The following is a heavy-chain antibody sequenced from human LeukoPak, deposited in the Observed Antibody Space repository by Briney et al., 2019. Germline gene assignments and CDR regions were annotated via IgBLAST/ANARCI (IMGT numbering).Heavy chain of an antibody. CDR2: IYYSGST. V-gene: IGHV4-59*01. Sequence: SETLSLTCTVSGGSISSYYWSWIRQPPGKGLEWIGYIYYSGSTNYNPSLKSRVTISVDTSKNQFSLKLSSVTAADTAVYYCAREVGLYGSGSYSFDYWGQGTLVTVSS. D-gene: IGHD3-10*01. J-gene: IGHJ4*02. CDR1: GGSISSYY. CDR3: AREVGLYGSGSYSFDY.